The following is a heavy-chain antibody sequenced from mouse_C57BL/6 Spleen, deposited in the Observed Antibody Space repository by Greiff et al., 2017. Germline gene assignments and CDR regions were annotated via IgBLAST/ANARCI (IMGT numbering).Heavy chain of an antibody. D-gene: IGHD2-13*01. J-gene: IGHJ1*03. CDR3: ARWDGDFHWYFDV. V-gene: IGHV7-3*01. CDR2: IRNKANGYTT. Sequence: DVQLVESGGGLVQPGGSLSLSCAASGFTFTDYYMSWVRQPPGKALEWLGFIRNKANGYTTEYSASVKGRFTISRDNSQSILYLQMNALRAEDSATYYCARWDGDFHWYFDVWGTGTTVTVSS. CDR1: GFTFTDYY.